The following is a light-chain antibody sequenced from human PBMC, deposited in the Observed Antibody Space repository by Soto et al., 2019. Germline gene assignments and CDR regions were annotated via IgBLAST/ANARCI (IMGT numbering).Light chain of an antibody. CDR2: AAS. CDR3: QQSYSAPIT. CDR1: QSISTY. V-gene: IGKV1-39*01. J-gene: IGKJ5*01. Sequence: DIQITQPPSSLSASVGDRVTITCRASQSISTYLDWYHQKPGKAPKVMIYAASNLQSGVPSRFSGSGSGTDFTLTISSLQPEDFATYYCQQSYSAPITFGQGTRLEI.